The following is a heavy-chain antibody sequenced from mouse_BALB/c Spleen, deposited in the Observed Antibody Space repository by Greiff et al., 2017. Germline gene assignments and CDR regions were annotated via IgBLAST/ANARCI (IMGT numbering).Heavy chain of an antibody. CDR3: AREGDGNYDY. Sequence: EVKLMESGGGLVQPGGSRKLSCAASGFTFSSFGMHWVRQAPEKGLEWVAYISSGSSTIYYADTVKGRFTISRDNPKNTLFLQMTSLRSEDTAMYYCAREGDGNYDYWGQGTTLTVSS. CDR1: GFTFSSFG. D-gene: IGHD2-1*01. J-gene: IGHJ2*01. CDR2: ISSGSSTI. V-gene: IGHV5-17*02.